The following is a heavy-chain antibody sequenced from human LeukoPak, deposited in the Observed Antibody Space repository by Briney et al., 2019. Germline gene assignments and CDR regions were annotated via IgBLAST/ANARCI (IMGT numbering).Heavy chain of an antibody. V-gene: IGHV3-30*18. D-gene: IGHD3-22*01. J-gene: IGHJ3*02. Sequence: GRSLRLSCAASGFTSYGMHWVRQAPGKGLEWVAVISYDGSNKYYADSVKGRFTISRDNSKNTLYLQMNSLRAEDTAVYYCAKGPHYYYDSSGSAFDIWGQGTMVTVSS. CDR3: AKGPHYYYDSSGSAFDI. CDR2: ISYDGSNK. CDR1: GFTSYG.